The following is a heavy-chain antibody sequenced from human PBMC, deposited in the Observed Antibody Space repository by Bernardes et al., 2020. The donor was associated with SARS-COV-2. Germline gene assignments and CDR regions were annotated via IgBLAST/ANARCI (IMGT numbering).Heavy chain of an antibody. J-gene: IGHJ3*01. CDR3: ARDLTISHDEGAFDD. CDR2: IYYSGYT. Sequence: SETLSLTCTVSGGSISSGGYYWTWIRQHPGKGLEWIGCIYYSGYTYYNPSLKSRLTISVDTSKTQFSLKLSSVTAADTAVYYCARDLTISHDEGAFDDWGQGTTVTVSS. V-gene: IGHV4-31*03. D-gene: IGHD5-12*01. CDR1: GGSISSGGYY.